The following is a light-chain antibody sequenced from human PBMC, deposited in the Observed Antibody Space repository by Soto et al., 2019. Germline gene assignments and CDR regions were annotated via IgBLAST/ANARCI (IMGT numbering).Light chain of an antibody. CDR1: HAISTY. V-gene: IGKV1-39*01. CDR2: GAS. CDR3: QQSFSTPYS. J-gene: IGKJ2*03. Sequence: DVQMAQSPSSLSASIGDRVTISCRTSHAISTYLNWYQQKPGKAPNLLIHGASSLESGVPSRFSGSGSGTDFTLTITSLQPEDFATYYCQQSFSTPYSFGQGTKVDIK.